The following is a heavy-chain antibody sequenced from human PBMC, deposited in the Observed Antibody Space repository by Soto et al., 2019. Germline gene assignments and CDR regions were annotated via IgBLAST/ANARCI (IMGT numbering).Heavy chain of an antibody. CDR1: GFTFSDYG. Sequence: QVQLMQSGGGVVQPGRSLTLYCAVSGFTFSDYGMHWVRQAPGTGLEWVALSWHDGRKAYYADSVQGRFTISRDNYRNSMYLQLNSLRDEDTAVYYCVRKAWAAVAINPSFYVDHWGQGTMVTGSS. V-gene: IGHV3-33*01. CDR3: VRKAWAAVAINPSFYVDH. CDR2: SWHDGRKA. D-gene: IGHD2-21*01. J-gene: IGHJ4*02.